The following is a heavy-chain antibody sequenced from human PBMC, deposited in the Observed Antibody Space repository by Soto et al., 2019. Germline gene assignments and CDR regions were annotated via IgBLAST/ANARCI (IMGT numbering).Heavy chain of an antibody. CDR3: AKDVSRTRYCTNGVCEGLDAFDI. J-gene: IGHJ3*02. CDR2: ISGSGGST. Sequence: GGSLRLSCAASGFTFSSYAMSWVRQAPGKGLEWVSAISGSGGSTYYADSVKGRFTISRDNSKNTLYLQMNSLRAEDTAVYYCAKDVSRTRYCTNGVCEGLDAFDIWGQGTMVTVSS. D-gene: IGHD2-8*01. CDR1: GFTFSSYA. V-gene: IGHV3-23*01.